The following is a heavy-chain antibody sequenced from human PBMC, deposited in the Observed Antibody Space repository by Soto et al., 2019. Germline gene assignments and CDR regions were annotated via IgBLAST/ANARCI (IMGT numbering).Heavy chain of an antibody. J-gene: IGHJ4*02. CDR2: ISGSGGST. D-gene: IGHD2-21*02. V-gene: IGHV3-23*01. Sequence: PGGSLRLSCAASGFTFSSYAMSWVRQAPGKGLEWVSAISGSGGSTYYADSVKGRFTISRDNSKNTLYLQMNSLRAEDTAVYYCAKDMIREHIVVVTAIPRYYFDYWGQGTLVTVSS. CDR3: AKDMIREHIVVVTAIPRYYFDY. CDR1: GFTFSSYA.